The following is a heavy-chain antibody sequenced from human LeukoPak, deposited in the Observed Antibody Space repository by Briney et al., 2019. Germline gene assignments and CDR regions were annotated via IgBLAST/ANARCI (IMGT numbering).Heavy chain of an antibody. J-gene: IGHJ6*02. V-gene: IGHV1-69*04. Sequence: SVKVSCKASGGTFSSYAISWVRQAPGQGLEWMGRIIPIFGIANYAQKFQGRVTITADKSTSTAYMELSSLRSEDTAVHYCARGVVTATPDPYYYYYGMDVWGQGTTVTVSS. CDR3: ARGVVTATPDPYYYYYGMDV. CDR1: GGTFSSYA. CDR2: IIPIFGIA. D-gene: IGHD2-21*02.